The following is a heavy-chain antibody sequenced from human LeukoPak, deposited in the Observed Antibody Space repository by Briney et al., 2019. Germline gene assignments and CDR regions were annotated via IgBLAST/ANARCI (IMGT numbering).Heavy chain of an antibody. CDR3: ARYGDYAR. Sequence: SETLSLTCTVSGGSISRYYWSWIRQPPGKGLEWIGYIYYSGTTNYNPSLKSRVTISVDTSKNQFSLKLSSVTAADTAVYYCARYGDYARWGQGTLVTVSS. CDR1: GGSISRYY. D-gene: IGHD4-17*01. V-gene: IGHV4-59*01. CDR2: IYYSGTT. J-gene: IGHJ1*01.